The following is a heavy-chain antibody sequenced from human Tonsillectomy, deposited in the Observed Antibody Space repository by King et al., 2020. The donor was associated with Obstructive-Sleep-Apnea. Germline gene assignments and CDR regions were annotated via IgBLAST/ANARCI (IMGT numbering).Heavy chain of an antibody. CDR1: GFTFDDYA. D-gene: IGHD3-9*01. CDR3: AKTTSSYYDILTGWDDAFDI. CDR2: ISWNSSSI. J-gene: IGHJ3*02. V-gene: IGHV3-9*01. Sequence: VQLVESGGGLVQPGRSLRLSCAASGFTFDDYAMHWVRQAPGKGLEWVSGISWNSSSIGYADSVKGRFTISRDSAKNSLYLQMNSLRAEDTALYYCAKTTSSYYDILTGWDDAFDIWGQGTMVTVSS.